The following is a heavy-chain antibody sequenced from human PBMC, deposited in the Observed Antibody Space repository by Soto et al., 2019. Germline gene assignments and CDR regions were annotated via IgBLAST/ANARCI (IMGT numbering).Heavy chain of an antibody. V-gene: IGHV4-4*02. Sequence: PSETLSLTCAVSGGSISSSNWWSWVRQPPGKGLEWIGEIYHSGSTNYNPSLKSRVTISVDKSKNQFSLKLSSVTPADTAVYYCARGTLRFLDWDWYYSDMEVWGQGNTVTVSS. CDR2: IYHSGST. D-gene: IGHD3-3*01. J-gene: IGHJ6*02. CDR3: ARGTLRFLDWDWYYSDMEV. CDR1: GGSISSSNW.